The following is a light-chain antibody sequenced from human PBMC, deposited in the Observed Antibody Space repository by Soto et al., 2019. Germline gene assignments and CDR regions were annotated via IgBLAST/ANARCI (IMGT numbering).Light chain of an antibody. V-gene: IGKV1-39*01. CDR1: QSISTY. CDR3: QHGYSTPLT. Sequence: DIQMTQSPSSLSASVGDRVTITCRASQSISTYLHWYQQKPGKAPNLLIYAASTLQSGVPSRFSGSGPGTDFTLTISSLQPEDFATYFCQHGYSTPLTFGGGTKVDIK. J-gene: IGKJ4*01. CDR2: AAS.